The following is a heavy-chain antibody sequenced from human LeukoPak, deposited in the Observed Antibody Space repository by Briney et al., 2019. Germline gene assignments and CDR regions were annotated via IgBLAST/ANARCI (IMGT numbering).Heavy chain of an antibody. D-gene: IGHD3-16*01. Sequence: ASVKVSCKVSGYTLTELSMHWVRQAPGKGLEWMGGFDPEDGETIYAQKFQGRVTMTEDTSTDTAYMELSSLRSEDTAVYYCATNPWGGGGNAFDIWGQGTMVTVSS. CDR2: FDPEDGET. J-gene: IGHJ3*02. V-gene: IGHV1-24*01. CDR1: GYTLTELS. CDR3: ATNPWGGGGNAFDI.